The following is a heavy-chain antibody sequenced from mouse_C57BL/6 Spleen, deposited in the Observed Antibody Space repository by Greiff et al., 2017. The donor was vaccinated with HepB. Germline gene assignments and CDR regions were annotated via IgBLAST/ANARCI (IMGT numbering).Heavy chain of an antibody. V-gene: IGHV8-8*01. CDR3: ARKGTTVVATDFDY. Sequence: QVTLKVSGPGILQPSQTLSLTCSFSGFSLSTFGMGVGWIRQPSGKGLEWLAHIWWDDDKYYNPPLKSRLTISKDTSKNQVFLKIANVDTADTATYYCARKGTTVVATDFDYWGQGTTRTVSS. J-gene: IGHJ2*01. CDR2: IWWDDDK. D-gene: IGHD1-1*01. CDR1: GFSLSTFGMG.